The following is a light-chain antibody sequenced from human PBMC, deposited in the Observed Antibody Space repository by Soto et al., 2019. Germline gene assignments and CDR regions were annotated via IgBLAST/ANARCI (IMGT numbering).Light chain of an antibody. V-gene: IGLV1-51*01. CDR3: GSWDSSLSVVV. CDR2: DNN. CDR1: SSNIGNNY. Sequence: SVLTQPPSVSAAPGQKVTISCSGSSSNIGNNYVSWYQQLPGTAPKLLIYDNNKRPSGIPDRFSGSKSGTSATRSITGLKTGDEADYYCGSWDSSLSVVVFGGGTKPTVL. J-gene: IGLJ2*01.